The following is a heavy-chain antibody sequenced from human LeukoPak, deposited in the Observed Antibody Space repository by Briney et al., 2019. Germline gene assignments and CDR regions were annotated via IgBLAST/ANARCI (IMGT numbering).Heavy chain of an antibody. V-gene: IGHV3-21*01. CDR2: ISSSSSYI. CDR1: GFTFSSYS. D-gene: IGHD6-13*01. Sequence: PGGSLRLSCAASGFTFSSYSMNWVRQAPGKGLEWVSSISSSSSYIYYADSVKGRFTISRDNAKNSLYLQMNSLRAEDTAVYYCARAIEGYSSSWYYFDYWGQGTLVTVSS. CDR3: ARAIEGYSSSWYYFDY. J-gene: IGHJ4*02.